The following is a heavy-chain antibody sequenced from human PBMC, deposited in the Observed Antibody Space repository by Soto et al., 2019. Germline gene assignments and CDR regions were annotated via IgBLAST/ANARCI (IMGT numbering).Heavy chain of an antibody. Sequence: SETLSLTCAVYGGSFSGYYWSWIRQPPGKGLEWIGEINHSGSTNYNPSLKSRVTISVDTSKNQFSLKLSSVTAADTAVYYCARGLSSEDFWSADTRWFDPWGKGTLVTVYS. CDR2: INHSGST. J-gene: IGHJ5*02. CDR3: ARGLSSEDFWSADTRWFDP. CDR1: GGSFSGYY. V-gene: IGHV4-34*01. D-gene: IGHD3-3*01.